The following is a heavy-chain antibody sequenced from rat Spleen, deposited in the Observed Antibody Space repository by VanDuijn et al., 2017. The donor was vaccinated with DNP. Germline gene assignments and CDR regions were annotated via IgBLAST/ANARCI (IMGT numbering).Heavy chain of an antibody. CDR1: GYSITSNY. Sequence: EVQLQESGPGLVKPSQSLSLTCSVTGYSITSNYWGWIRKFPGNKMEWIGHISYSGSTTYNPSLKSRISITRDTWKNQFFLQLNSVTTANTAKCYWARWGTYFDYWGQGVMVTVSS. J-gene: IGHJ2*01. V-gene: IGHV3-1*01. CDR3: ARWGTYFDY. CDR2: ISYSGST.